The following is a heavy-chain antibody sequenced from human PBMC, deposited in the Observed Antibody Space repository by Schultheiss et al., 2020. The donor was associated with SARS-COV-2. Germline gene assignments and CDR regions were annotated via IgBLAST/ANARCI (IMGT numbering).Heavy chain of an antibody. Sequence: SETLSLTCAVYGGSFSGYYWSWIRQPPGKGLEWIGEINHSGNTFYNPSLRSRVAITLDTSRNQVSLELRSVTAADTAVYYCASLVFDYWGQGTLVTVSS. CDR2: INHSGNT. V-gene: IGHV4-34*01. J-gene: IGHJ4*02. D-gene: IGHD2-8*02. CDR3: ASLVFDY. CDR1: GGSFSGYY.